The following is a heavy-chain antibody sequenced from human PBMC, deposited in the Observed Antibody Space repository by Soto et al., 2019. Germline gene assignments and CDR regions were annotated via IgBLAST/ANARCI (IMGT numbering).Heavy chain of an antibody. V-gene: IGHV3-9*01. D-gene: IGHD3-22*01. J-gene: IGHJ4*02. CDR1: GFTFSSYA. Sequence: GGSLRLSCAASGFTFSSYAMSWVRQAPGKGLEWVSGISGSSGSIGYADSVKGRFTISRDNAKNSLYLQMNSLRAEDTALYYCAKDTHLEGDSSCFDYWGQGTLVTVSS. CDR2: ISGSSGSI. CDR3: AKDTHLEGDSSCFDY.